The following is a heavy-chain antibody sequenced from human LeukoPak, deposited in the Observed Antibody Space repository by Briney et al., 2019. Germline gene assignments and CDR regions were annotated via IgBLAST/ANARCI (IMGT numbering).Heavy chain of an antibody. CDR3: AKYTYILCSSTSCPPYFDY. CDR1: GFTFSSYA. D-gene: IGHD2-2*01. Sequence: GGSLRLSCAASGFTFSSYAMHWVRQAPGKGLEWVAVISYDGSNKYYADSVKGRFTISRDNSKNTLYLQMNSLRAEDTAVYYCAKYTYILCSSTSCPPYFDYWGQGTLVTVSS. V-gene: IGHV3-30-3*02. CDR2: ISYDGSNK. J-gene: IGHJ4*02.